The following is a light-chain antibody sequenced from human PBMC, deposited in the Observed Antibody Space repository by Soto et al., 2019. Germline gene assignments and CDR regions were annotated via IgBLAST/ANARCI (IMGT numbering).Light chain of an antibody. J-gene: IGLJ3*02. Sequence: QSVLTQPPSASGTPGQRVTISCCGSSSNIGSNAVSWYQQLPGTAPKVLIYSNNQRPSGVPDRFSGSKSGTSASLAISGLQSEDDADYYCATWDDSLNGWVFGGGTKLTVL. CDR2: SNN. CDR1: SSNIGSNA. V-gene: IGLV1-44*01. CDR3: ATWDDSLNGWV.